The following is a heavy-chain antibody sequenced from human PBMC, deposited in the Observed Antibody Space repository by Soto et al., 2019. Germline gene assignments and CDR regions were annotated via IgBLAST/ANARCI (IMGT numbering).Heavy chain of an antibody. J-gene: IGHJ4*02. Sequence: GASVKVSCKASGYTFTSYYMHWVRQAPGQGLEWMGIINPSGGSTSYAQRFQGRVTMTRDTSTSTVYMELSSLRSEDTAVYYCARGDLGIAARPPLYYFDYWGQGTLVTVSS. CDR2: INPSGGST. CDR3: ARGDLGIAARPPLYYFDY. CDR1: GYTFTSYY. D-gene: IGHD6-6*01. V-gene: IGHV1-46*01.